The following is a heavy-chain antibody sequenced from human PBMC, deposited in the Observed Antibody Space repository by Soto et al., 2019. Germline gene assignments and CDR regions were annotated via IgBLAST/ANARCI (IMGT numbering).Heavy chain of an antibody. V-gene: IGHV4-59*01. J-gene: IGHJ6*02. CDR2: IYYSGST. Sequence: SETLSLTCTVSGGSISSYYWSWIRQPPGKGLEWIGYIYYSGSTNYNPSLKSRVTISVDTSKNQFSLKLSSVTAADTAVYYCARDRIAAAGIDYYYYYGMDGWGQGTTVTVSS. CDR1: GGSISSYY. CDR3: ARDRIAAAGIDYYYYYGMDG. D-gene: IGHD6-13*01.